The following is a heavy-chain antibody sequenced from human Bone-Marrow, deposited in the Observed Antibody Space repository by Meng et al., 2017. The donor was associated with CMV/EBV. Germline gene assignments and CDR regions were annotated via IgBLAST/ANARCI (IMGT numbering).Heavy chain of an antibody. CDR2: IIPILGIA. CDR3: ARGAIFGGKWFDP. J-gene: IGHJ5*02. V-gene: IGHV1-69*10. Sequence: SVKVSCKASGGTFSSYAISWVRQAPGQGLEWMGGIIPILGIANYAQKFQGRVTITADKSTSTAYMELSSLRSEDTAVYYCARGAIFGGKWFDPWGQGTLVTVSS. D-gene: IGHD3-3*01. CDR1: GGTFSSYA.